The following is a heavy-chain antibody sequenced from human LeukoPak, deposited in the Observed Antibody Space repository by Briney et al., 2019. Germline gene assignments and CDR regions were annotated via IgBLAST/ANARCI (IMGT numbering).Heavy chain of an antibody. CDR1: GGSVSSGSYY. J-gene: IGHJ4*02. Sequence: SETLSLTCTVSGGSVSSGSYYWSWIRQPPGKGLEWIGYIYYSGSTNYNPSLKSRVTISVDTSKNQFSLKLSSMTAADTAVYYCARGSYEIIDYWGQGTLVTVPS. CDR3: ARGSYEIIDY. CDR2: IYYSGST. D-gene: IGHD1-26*01. V-gene: IGHV4-61*01.